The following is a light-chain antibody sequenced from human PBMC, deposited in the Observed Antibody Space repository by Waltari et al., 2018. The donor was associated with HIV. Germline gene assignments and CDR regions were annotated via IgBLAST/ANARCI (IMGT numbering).Light chain of an antibody. J-gene: IGLJ3*02. CDR2: DVN. V-gene: IGLV2-14*03. CDR3: SSYSSTTGHVV. CDR1: TAAIAGDHR. Sequence: QSGLAQPASVSGSLGQTIAIFCTGSTAAIAGDHRVSWYQQDTGKPPKLLIYDVNQRPSGISDRFSGSRSGNTASLTISGLLTDDESEYFCSSYSSTTGHVVFGGGTKVTV.